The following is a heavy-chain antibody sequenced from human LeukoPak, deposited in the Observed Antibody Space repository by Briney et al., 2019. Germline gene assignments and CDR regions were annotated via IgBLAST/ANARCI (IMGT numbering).Heavy chain of an antibody. CDR3: ARRGTAMVRGVHDY. D-gene: IGHD3-10*01. V-gene: IGHV4-59*01. Sequence: PSETLSLTCTVSGGSISSYYWSWIRQPPGKGLEWIGYIYYSGSTNYNPSLKSRVTISVDTSKNQFSLKLSSVTAADTAVYYCARRGTAMVRGVHDYWGQGTLVTVSS. CDR2: IYYSGST. CDR1: GGSISSYY. J-gene: IGHJ4*02.